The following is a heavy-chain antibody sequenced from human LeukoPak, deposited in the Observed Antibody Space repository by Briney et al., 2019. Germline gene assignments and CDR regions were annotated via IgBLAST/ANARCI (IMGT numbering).Heavy chain of an antibody. CDR1: GFTFSSYW. V-gene: IGHV3-23*01. CDR3: VPEGFDI. Sequence: QSGGSLRLSCAVSGFTFSSYWMNWVRQAPGQGLEWISIISGSGSSAYYADSVKGRFIVSRDNFKNTVNLEMSSLRVEDTAVYYCVPEGFDIWGQGKMVTVSS. CDR2: ISGSGSSA. J-gene: IGHJ3*02.